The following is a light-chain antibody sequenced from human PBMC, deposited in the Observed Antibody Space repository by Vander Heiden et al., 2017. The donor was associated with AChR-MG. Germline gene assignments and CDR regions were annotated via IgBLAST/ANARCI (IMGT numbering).Light chain of an antibody. Sequence: QVVLTQSPSASASLGASVKLTCPLSSGHTKYAIAWHQQQPEKGPRHLVKINNDGSQIRGDGIPDRFSGSSSGPERYVTISSLQSEDEADYYCQTWDTDIRVFGGGTKLTVL. CDR2: INNDGSQ. J-gene: IGLJ3*02. CDR1: SGHTKYA. CDR3: QTWDTDIRV. V-gene: IGLV4-69*01.